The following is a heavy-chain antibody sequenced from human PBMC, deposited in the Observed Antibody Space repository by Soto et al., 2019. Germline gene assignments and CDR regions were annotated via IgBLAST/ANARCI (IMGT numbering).Heavy chain of an antibody. V-gene: IGHV4-59*01. Sequence: SETLSLTCIVSGSSISGFYWSWIRQPPGKGLEWIGNIHYSGSTNYNPSRKSRVTISVDMSKDQFSLKVNSVTAADTAVYYCARVGGYYGDYPNFDYWGQGMLVTVSS. CDR3: ARVGGYYGDYPNFDY. J-gene: IGHJ4*02. CDR1: GSSISGFY. D-gene: IGHD4-17*01. CDR2: IHYSGST.